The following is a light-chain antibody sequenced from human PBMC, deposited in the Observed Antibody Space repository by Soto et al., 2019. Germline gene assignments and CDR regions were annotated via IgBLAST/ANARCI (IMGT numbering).Light chain of an antibody. CDR2: DAS. J-gene: IGKJ1*01. CDR1: QSISSW. CDR3: QQYNSYPT. V-gene: IGKV1-5*01. Sequence: DIQLTHSPSSLSASVGDRVTITCRASQSISSWLAWYQQKPGKAPKLLIYDASSLESGVPSRFSGSGSATEFTLTISSLPPDDFATYYCQQYNSYPTFGQGTKVDIK.